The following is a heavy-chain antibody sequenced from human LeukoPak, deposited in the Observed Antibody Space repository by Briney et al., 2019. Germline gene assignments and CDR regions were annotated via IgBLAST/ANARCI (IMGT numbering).Heavy chain of an antibody. Sequence: GGTLRLSCAASGFTFSSYGMSWVRQAPGKGLEWVSAISGSGGSTYYADSVKGRFTISRDNSKNTLYLQMNSLRAEDTAVYYCARDGVGGHEDYWGQGTLVTVSS. V-gene: IGHV3-23*01. CDR3: ARDGVGGHEDY. CDR1: GFTFSSYG. D-gene: IGHD3-10*01. CDR2: ISGSGGST. J-gene: IGHJ4*02.